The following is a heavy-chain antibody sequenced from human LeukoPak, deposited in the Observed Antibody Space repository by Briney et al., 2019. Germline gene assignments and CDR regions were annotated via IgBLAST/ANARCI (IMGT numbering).Heavy chain of an antibody. CDR1: GYTFTGYY. CDR2: INPNSGGT. J-gene: IGHJ6*03. V-gene: IGHV1-2*02. D-gene: IGHD4-17*01. Sequence: ASVKVSCKASGYTFTGYYTHWVRQAPGQGLEWMGWINPNSGGTNYAQKFQGRVTMTRDTSISTAYMELSRLRSDDTAVYYCARKADYGDYGDYYYYMDVWGKGTTVTVSS. CDR3: ARKADYGDYGDYYYYMDV.